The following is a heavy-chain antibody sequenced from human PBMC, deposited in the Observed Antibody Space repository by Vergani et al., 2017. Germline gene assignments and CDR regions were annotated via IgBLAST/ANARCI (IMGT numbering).Heavy chain of an antibody. CDR1: GYTFTSYG. J-gene: IGHJ5*02. Sequence: VQLVQSGAEVKKPGASVKVSCKASGYTFTSYGISWVRQMPGKGLEWMGIIYPGDSDTRYSPSFQGQVTISADKSISTAYLQWSSLKASDTAMYYCARVYDILTGPPKGWFDPWGQGTLVTVSS. CDR3: ARVYDILTGPPKGWFDP. D-gene: IGHD3-9*01. V-gene: IGHV5-51*01. CDR2: IYPGDSDT.